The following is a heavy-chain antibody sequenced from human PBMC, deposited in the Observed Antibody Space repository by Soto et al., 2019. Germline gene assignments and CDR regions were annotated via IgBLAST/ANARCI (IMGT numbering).Heavy chain of an antibody. CDR1: GGSFSGYY. CDR3: ARGLLPYYYYGMDV. Sequence: ETLSLTCAVYGGSFSGYYWSWIRQPPGKGLEWIGEINHSGSTNYNPSLKSRVTISVDTSKNQFSLKLSSVTAADTAVYYCARGLLPYYYYGMDVWGQGTTVTVSS. D-gene: IGHD5-18*01. V-gene: IGHV4-34*01. CDR2: INHSGST. J-gene: IGHJ6*02.